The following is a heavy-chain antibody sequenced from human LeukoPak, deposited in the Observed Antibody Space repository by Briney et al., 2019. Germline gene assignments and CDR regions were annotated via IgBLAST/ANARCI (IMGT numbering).Heavy chain of an antibody. V-gene: IGHV4-59*12. J-gene: IGHJ6*02. CDR2: IYYSGST. D-gene: IGHD1-26*01. CDR1: GGSISSYY. Sequence: SETLSLTCTVSGGSISSYYWSWIRQPPGKGLEWIGYIYYSGSTNYNPSLKSRVTISVDTSKNQFSLKLSSVTAADTAVYYCASRSGSYGYGMDVWGQGTTVTVSS. CDR3: ASRSGSYGYGMDV.